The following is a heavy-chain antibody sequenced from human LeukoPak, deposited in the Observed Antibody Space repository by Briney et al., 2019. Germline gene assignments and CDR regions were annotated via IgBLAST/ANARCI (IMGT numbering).Heavy chain of an antibody. J-gene: IGHJ2*01. CDR1: GFTFSSYA. D-gene: IGHD6-13*01. V-gene: IGHV3-23*01. Sequence: GGSLRLSCAASGFTFSSYAMSWVRQAPGKGLEWVSAISGSGGSTYYADSVKGRFTISRDNSKNTLYLQMNSLRAEDTAVYYCAKTAAGTRLPFWYFDLWGRGTLVTVSS. CDR3: AKTAAGTRLPFWYFDL. CDR2: ISGSGGST.